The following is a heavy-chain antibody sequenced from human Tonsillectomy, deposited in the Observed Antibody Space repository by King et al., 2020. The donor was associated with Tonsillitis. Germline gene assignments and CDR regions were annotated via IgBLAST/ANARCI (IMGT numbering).Heavy chain of an antibody. CDR2: VNWNRGST. D-gene: IGHD1-26*01. CDR3: ASQGPIVGADDAFDM. V-gene: IGHV3-20*04. CDR1: GFTFHDYG. J-gene: IGHJ3*02. Sequence: VQLVESGGGVVRPGGSLRLSCAASGFTFHDYGMSWVRPVPGEGVEWVSGVNWNRGSTGYADSVKGRFTISRDNAKNSRYLQMNSLRAEDTTLYYCASQGPIVGADDAFDMWGQGTVVTVSS.